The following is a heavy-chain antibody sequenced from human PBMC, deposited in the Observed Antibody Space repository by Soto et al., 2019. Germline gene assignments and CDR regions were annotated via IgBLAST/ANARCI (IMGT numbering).Heavy chain of an antibody. D-gene: IGHD3-10*01. J-gene: IGHJ5*02. CDR1: GGTFSSYT. CDR3: ARGITGSYYGSGSENWFDP. Sequence: QVQLVQSGAEVKKPGSSVKVSCKASGGTFSSYTISWVRQATGQGLEWLGRIIPILGIANYAPKFQGRVTITADKSTSTAYMERSSLRAEDTAVYYCARGITGSYYGSGSENWFDPWCQGTLVTDSS. V-gene: IGHV1-69*02. CDR2: IIPILGIA.